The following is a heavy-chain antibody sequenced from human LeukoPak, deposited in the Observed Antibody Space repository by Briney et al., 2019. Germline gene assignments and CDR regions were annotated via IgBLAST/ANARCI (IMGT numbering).Heavy chain of an antibody. CDR2: INHSGVT. V-gene: IGHV4-34*01. CDR1: GGSFGGYY. Sequence: SETLSPTCADYGGSFGGYYWSWVRQLPGRGLEWIGQINHSGVTNYNPSLKSRVTISVDTSNNHFSLKMSSVTAADTAVYYCARRSAYSTSSAFNSWGQGTLVTVSS. CDR3: ARRSAYSTSSAFNS. D-gene: IGHD6-6*01. J-gene: IGHJ4*02.